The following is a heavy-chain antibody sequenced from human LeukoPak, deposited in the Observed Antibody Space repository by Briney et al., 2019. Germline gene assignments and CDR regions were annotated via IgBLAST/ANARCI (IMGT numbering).Heavy chain of an antibody. CDR2: INHSGST. V-gene: IGHV4-34*01. CDR3: ARLIDI. CDR1: GGSFSGYY. Sequence: SETLSLTCAVYGGSFSGYYWSWIRQPPGKGLEWIGEINHSGSTNYNPSLKSRVTISVDTSKNQFSLKLSSVTAADTAVYYCARLIDIWGQGTMVTVSS. J-gene: IGHJ3*02.